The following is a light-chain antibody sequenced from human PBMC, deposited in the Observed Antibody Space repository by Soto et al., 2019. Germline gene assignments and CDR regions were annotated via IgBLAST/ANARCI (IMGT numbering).Light chain of an antibody. CDR1: RSISNY. Sequence: DIQMTQSPSSLSASVGDAVSLTCRASRSISNYLNWYQQKPGRAPKLLISGASSLQRGVPSRFSGSRSGTTFTLTINSLQPDDFAIYFCQQSYTAPYTFGPGTKVEIK. V-gene: IGKV1-39*01. CDR3: QQSYTAPYT. CDR2: GAS. J-gene: IGKJ3*01.